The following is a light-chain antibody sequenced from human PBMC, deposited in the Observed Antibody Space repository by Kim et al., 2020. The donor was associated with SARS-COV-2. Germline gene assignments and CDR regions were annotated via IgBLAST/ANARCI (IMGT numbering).Light chain of an antibody. V-gene: IGKV1-5*03. CDR2: QVS. CDR3: QQYTDYSYT. J-gene: IGKJ2*01. Sequence: SASVGDRVTIPCRASQTITKWLAWFQQKPGKAPELLIYQVSLLKSGVPSRFSGSGSGTQFALTISSLQPDDFATYYCQQYTDYSYTFGQGTKLEIK. CDR1: QTITKW.